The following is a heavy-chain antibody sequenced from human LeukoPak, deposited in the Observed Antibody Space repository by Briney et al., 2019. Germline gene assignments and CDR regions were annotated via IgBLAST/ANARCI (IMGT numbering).Heavy chain of an antibody. J-gene: IGHJ3*02. CDR1: GGSISSGGYY. V-gene: IGHV4-31*03. CDR3: ARVGGYCSSTSCDAFDI. Sequence: PSETLSLTCTVSGGSISSGGYYWSWIRQHPGKGLEWIGYIYYSGSTYYNPSLKSRVTISVDTSKNQFSLQLSSVTAADTAVYYCARVGGYCSSTSCDAFDIWGQGTMVTVSS. D-gene: IGHD2-2*01. CDR2: IYYSGST.